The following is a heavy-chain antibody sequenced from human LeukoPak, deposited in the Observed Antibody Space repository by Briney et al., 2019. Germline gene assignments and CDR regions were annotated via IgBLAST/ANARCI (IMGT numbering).Heavy chain of an antibody. CDR2: IYKSWTT. CDR3: ARVFGGNSLDH. J-gene: IGHJ4*02. D-gene: IGHD4-23*01. V-gene: IGHV4-4*07. CDR1: LGSVKNYY. Sequence: KPSETLSLTCTVSLGSVKNYYWSWIRQPAGQGLEWIGRIYKSWTTYYCPSLKSRVTMSIDTSKNQFSLQLSAVTAADTATYYCARVFGGNSLDHWGQGTLVIVSS.